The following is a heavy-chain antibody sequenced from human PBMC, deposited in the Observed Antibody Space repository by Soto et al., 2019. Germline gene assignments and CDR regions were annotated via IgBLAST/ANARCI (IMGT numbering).Heavy chain of an antibody. J-gene: IGHJ5*02. V-gene: IGHV3-48*02. D-gene: IGHD3-16*01. CDR3: AREMGACSDSSCYPGPYDS. Sequence: GGSLRLSCAASGFTFTSYSMNWVRQAPGQGLEWVSYITSKSTTIKYADSVKGRFTVSRDNAKNSLYLQLNSLRDEDTAVYYCAREMGACSDSSCYPGPYDSWGQGTLVTVSS. CDR2: ITSKSTTI. CDR1: GFTFTSYS.